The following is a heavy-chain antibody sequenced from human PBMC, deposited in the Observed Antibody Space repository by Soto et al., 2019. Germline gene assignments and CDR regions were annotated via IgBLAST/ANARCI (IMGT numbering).Heavy chain of an antibody. CDR2: ISSSSSTI. Sequence: GGSLRLSCAASGFTFSSYSMNWVRKAPGKGLEWVSYISSSSSTIYYADSVKGRFTISRDNAKNSLYLQMNSLKDEDTAVYYCARDGSSGYYYYYGMDVWGQGTTVTVSS. V-gene: IGHV3-48*02. CDR1: GFTFSSYS. J-gene: IGHJ6*02. CDR3: ARDGSSGYYYYYGMDV.